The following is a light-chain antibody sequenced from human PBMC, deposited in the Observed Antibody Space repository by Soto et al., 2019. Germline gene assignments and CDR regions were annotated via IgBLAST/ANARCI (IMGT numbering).Light chain of an antibody. CDR2: DVS. V-gene: IGLV2-14*01. J-gene: IGLJ2*01. Sequence: QSALTQPASVSGSPGQSITMSCTGTSSDVGGYNYVSWFQQHPDKAPKLMIYDVSNRPSGVSNRFSGSKSGNTASLTISGLQAEDEADYYCASYTSSNTLIFGGGTKLTVL. CDR1: SSDVGGYNY. CDR3: ASYTSSNTLI.